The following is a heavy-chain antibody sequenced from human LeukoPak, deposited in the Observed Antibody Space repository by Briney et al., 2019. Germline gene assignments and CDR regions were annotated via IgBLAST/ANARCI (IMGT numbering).Heavy chain of an antibody. Sequence: GSLRLSCAASGFTVSSNSMSWIRQPPGKGLEWIGSIYYSGSTYYNPSLKSRVTISVDTSKNQFSLKLSSVTAADTAAYYCARLLPSGSYYLNDYWGQGTLVTVSS. CDR3: ARLLPSGSYYLNDY. CDR2: IYYSGST. J-gene: IGHJ4*02. D-gene: IGHD1-26*01. V-gene: IGHV4-39*01. CDR1: GFTVSSNS.